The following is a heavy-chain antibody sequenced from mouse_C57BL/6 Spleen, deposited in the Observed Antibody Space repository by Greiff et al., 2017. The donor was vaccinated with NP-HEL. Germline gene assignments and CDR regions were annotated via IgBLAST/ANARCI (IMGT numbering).Heavy chain of an antibody. Sequence: QVQLQQPGAELVKPGASVKMSCKASGYTFTSYWITWVKQRPGQGLEWIGDIYPGSGSTNYNEKFKSKATLTVDTSSSTAYMQLSSLTSEDSAVYYCAMDYYGSSSLDYWGQGTTLTVSS. D-gene: IGHD1-1*01. V-gene: IGHV1-55*01. J-gene: IGHJ2*01. CDR1: GYTFTSYW. CDR3: AMDYYGSSSLDY. CDR2: IYPGSGST.